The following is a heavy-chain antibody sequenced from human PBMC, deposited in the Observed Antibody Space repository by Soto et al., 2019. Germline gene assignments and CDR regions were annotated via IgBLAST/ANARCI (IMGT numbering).Heavy chain of an antibody. CDR1: GFTFSNYA. V-gene: IGHV3-23*01. D-gene: IGHD3-22*01. J-gene: IGHJ4*02. CDR2: ITGSGDYT. Sequence: QAGGSLRLSCAASGFTFSNYAMSWVRQAPGKGLEWVSSITGSGDYTYYADSVKGRFTISRDNSKNTLYLQMNSLRAEDTAVYYCAKARYYDSTGYLYYFDYWGQGTLVTVSS. CDR3: AKARYYDSTGYLYYFDY.